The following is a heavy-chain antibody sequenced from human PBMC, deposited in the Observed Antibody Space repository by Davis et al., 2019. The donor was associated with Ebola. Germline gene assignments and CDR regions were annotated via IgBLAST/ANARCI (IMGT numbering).Heavy chain of an antibody. V-gene: IGHV4-59*01. CDR2: IYYSGST. CDR3: ARRQGSKFDS. Sequence: SETLSLTCTVSGDSISSYYWSWIRQLPGKGLEWIGYIYYSGSTSYSPSLKSRVTISVDTSKNHFSLKLLSVTAADTAVYYCARRQGSKFDSWGQGTLVTVSS. CDR1: GDSISSYY. J-gene: IGHJ4*02.